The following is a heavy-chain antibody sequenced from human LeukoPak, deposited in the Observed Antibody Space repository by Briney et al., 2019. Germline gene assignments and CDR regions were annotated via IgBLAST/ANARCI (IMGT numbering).Heavy chain of an antibody. CDR1: GFTFSSYS. V-gene: IGHV3-21*01. J-gene: IGHJ3*02. CDR2: ISSSSSYI. D-gene: IGHD1-26*01. CDR3: ARDLPDSGSQGAFDI. Sequence: GGSLRLSCAASGFTFSSYSMNWVRQAPGKGLEWVSSISSSSSYIYYADSVKGRFTISRDNAKNSLYLQMNSLRAEDTAVYYCARDLPDSGSQGAFDIWGQGTMVTVSS.